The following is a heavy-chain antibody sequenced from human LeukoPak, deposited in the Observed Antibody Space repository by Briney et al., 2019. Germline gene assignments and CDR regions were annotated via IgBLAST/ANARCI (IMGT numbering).Heavy chain of an antibody. CDR1: GYTFTGYY. CDR2: IDPKSGDT. V-gene: IGHV1-2*02. Sequence: ASVKVSCKASGYTFTGYYMNWVRQAPGQGLEWMGWIDPKSGDTDYAQKFQGRFTMTRDTSISTAYMELSRLRSDGTAVYYCARGPYNYDSSGYYHGWTWFDPWGQGTLVTVSS. CDR3: ARGPYNYDSSGYYHGWTWFDP. J-gene: IGHJ5*02. D-gene: IGHD3-22*01.